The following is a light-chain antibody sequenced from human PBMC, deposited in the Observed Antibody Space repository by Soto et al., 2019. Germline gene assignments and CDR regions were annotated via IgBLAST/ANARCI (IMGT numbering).Light chain of an antibody. V-gene: IGLV2-18*02. J-gene: IGLJ3*02. CDR2: EVT. CDR3: SSYTSRTTRE. Sequence: QSVLTQPPSVSGSPGQSVTISCTGTSSDVGGYNRVSWYQQSPGTAPKLIIYEVTNRPSGVPGRFSGSKSGNTASLTISGLQAEDEPDYYCSSYTSRTTREFGGGTKLTVL. CDR1: SSDVGGYNR.